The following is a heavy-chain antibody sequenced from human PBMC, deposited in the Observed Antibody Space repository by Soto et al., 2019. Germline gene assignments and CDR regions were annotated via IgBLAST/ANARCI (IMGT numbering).Heavy chain of an antibody. J-gene: IGHJ6*02. Sequence: SETLSLTCTVSGGSISSYYWSWIRQPPGKGLEWIGYIYYSGSTNYNPSLKSRVTISVDTSKNQFSLKLSSVTAADTAVYYCARIGPNVDTAMTSYYYYYGMDVWGQGTTVTVSS. CDR2: IYYSGST. CDR1: GGSISSYY. CDR3: ARIGPNVDTAMTSYYYYYGMDV. V-gene: IGHV4-59*01. D-gene: IGHD5-18*01.